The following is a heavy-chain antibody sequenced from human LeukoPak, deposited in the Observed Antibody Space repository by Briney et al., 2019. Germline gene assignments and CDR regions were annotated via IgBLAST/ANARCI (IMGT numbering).Heavy chain of an antibody. CDR2: IIPIFGTA. D-gene: IGHD2-2*01. J-gene: IGHJ4*02. CDR3: ARGRPLVVPAAMVPNFDY. Sequence: SVKVSCKASGGTFSSYAISWVRQAPGQGLEWMGGIIPIFGTANYAQKFQGRVTITTDESTSTAYMELSSLRSEDTAVYYCARGRPLVVPAAMVPNFDYWGQGTLVTVSS. CDR1: GGTFSSYA. V-gene: IGHV1-69*05.